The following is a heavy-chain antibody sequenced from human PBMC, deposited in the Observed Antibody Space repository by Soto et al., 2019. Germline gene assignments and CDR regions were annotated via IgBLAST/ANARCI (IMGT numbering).Heavy chain of an antibody. D-gene: IGHD3-10*01. J-gene: IGHJ5*02. CDR2: ISAYNGNT. Sequence: GAPVKVSCKASGDTFTSYGISWVRQATGQGLEWMGWISAYNGNTNYAQKLQGRVTMTTDTSTSTAYMELRSLRSDDTAVYYCARDVGYGSGDETWFDPWGQGTLVTVSS. V-gene: IGHV1-18*01. CDR1: GDTFTSYG. CDR3: ARDVGYGSGDETWFDP.